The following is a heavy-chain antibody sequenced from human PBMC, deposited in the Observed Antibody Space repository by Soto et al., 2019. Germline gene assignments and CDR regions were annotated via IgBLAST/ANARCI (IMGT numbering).Heavy chain of an antibody. V-gene: IGHV3-30*04. Sequence: VPLVESGGGVVQPGRSLRLSCAASGFTLSDFAMHWVRQAPGKGLEWVAVISYDGSKKYLADSVKGRFTISRDNSKNTLYLQMNSLRTEDTAVYSYATPFGAFGHYSSYGGKRTMITISS. CDR3: ATPFGAFGHYSSY. J-gene: IGHJ4*02. D-gene: IGHD3-10*01. CDR2: ISYDGSKK. CDR1: GFTLSDFA.